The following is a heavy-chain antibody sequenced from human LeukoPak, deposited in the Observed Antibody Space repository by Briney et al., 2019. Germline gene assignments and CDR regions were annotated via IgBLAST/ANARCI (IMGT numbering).Heavy chain of an antibody. CDR3: ARVRGQLWPPDY. D-gene: IGHD1-1*01. J-gene: IGHJ4*02. V-gene: IGHV4-59*01. CDR2: MYHGGSA. Sequence: SETLSLTFTVSSGSISRYYWSWIRQSPGKALEWIGYMYHGGSAHYSPSLKSRVTISIDTSKNQISLKVASVTAADTAVYFCARVRGQLWPPDYWGQGTQVIVSS. CDR1: SGSISRYY.